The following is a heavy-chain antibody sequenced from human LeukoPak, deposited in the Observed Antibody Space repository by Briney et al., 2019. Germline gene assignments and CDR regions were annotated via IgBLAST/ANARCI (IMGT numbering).Heavy chain of an antibody. J-gene: IGHJ4*02. Sequence: SETLSLTCAVYGGSFSGYYWSLIRQPPGKGLEWIGEINHSGSTNYNPSLKSRVTISVDTSKNQFSLKLSSVTAADTAVYYCARGSDYDILTGYYTSLDYWGQGTLVTVSS. V-gene: IGHV4-34*01. CDR2: INHSGST. D-gene: IGHD3-9*01. CDR3: ARGSDYDILTGYYTSLDY. CDR1: GGSFSGYY.